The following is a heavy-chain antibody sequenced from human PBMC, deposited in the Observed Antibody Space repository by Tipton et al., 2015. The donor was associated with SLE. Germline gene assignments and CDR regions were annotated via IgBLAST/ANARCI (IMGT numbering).Heavy chain of an antibody. Sequence: TLSLTCTVSGGSISSYYWSWIRQPPGKGLEWIGYIYYSGSTNYNPSLKSRVTISVDMSKNQFSLKLSSVTAADTAVYYCAREVVGADDAFDIWGQGTMVTVSS. V-gene: IGHV4-59*01. CDR1: GGSISSYY. CDR3: AREVVGADDAFDI. D-gene: IGHD1-26*01. CDR2: IYYSGST. J-gene: IGHJ3*02.